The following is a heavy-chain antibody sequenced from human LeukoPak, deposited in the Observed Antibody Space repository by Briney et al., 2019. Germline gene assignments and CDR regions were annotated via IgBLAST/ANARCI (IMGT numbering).Heavy chain of an antibody. D-gene: IGHD2-21*02. CDR3: ARGDYYFDY. V-gene: IGHV1-2*02. J-gene: IGHJ4*02. CDR1: GYTFTGYY. Sequence: ASVKVSCKASGYTFTGYYMHWVRQAPGQGLEWMGWINPNSGGTNYAQKFQGRVTITADESTSTAYMELSSLRSEDTAVYYCARGDYYFDYWGQGTLVTVSS. CDR2: INPNSGGT.